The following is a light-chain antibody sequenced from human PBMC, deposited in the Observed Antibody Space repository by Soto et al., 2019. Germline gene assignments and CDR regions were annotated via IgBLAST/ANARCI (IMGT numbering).Light chain of an antibody. Sequence: EIVMTQSPATLSVSPGERATLSCRASQSVSSNLAWYQQKPGQAPSLLIYGASTRATGIPARFSGSGSGTDFTLTISSLQSEDFAVYYCQQYNNWPFFGPGTKVDIK. CDR2: GAS. CDR3: QQYNNWPF. J-gene: IGKJ3*01. CDR1: QSVSSN. V-gene: IGKV3-15*01.